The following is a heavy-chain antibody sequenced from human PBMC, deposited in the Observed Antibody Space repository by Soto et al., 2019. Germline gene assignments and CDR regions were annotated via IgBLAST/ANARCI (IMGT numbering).Heavy chain of an antibody. CDR1: GYTFTRYG. Sequence: ASVKVSCKASGYTFTRYGISWVRQAPGQGLEWMGWISAYNGNTNYAQKLQGRVTMTTDTSTSTAYMELRSLRSDDTAVYYCAREGYCSSTCCYSVDWYDPWGQGTLVTVSS. CDR2: ISAYNGNT. J-gene: IGHJ5*02. CDR3: AREGYCSSTCCYSVDWYDP. V-gene: IGHV1-18*01. D-gene: IGHD2-2*02.